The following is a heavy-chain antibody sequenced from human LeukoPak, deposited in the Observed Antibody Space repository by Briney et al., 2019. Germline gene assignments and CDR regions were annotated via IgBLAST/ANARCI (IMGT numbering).Heavy chain of an antibody. CDR1: SGSISSYY. CDR2: IYYSGST. Sequence: SETLSLTCTVSSGSISSYYWSWIRQPPGKGLEWIGYIYYSGSTNYNPSLKSRVTISVDTSKNQFSLKLSSVTAADTAVYYCARGAPYYYYGMDVWGQGTTVTVSS. J-gene: IGHJ6*02. D-gene: IGHD1-26*01. CDR3: ARGAPYYYYGMDV. V-gene: IGHV4-59*01.